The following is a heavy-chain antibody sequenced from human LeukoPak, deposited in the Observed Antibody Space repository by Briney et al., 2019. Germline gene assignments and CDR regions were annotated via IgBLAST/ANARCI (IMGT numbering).Heavy chain of an antibody. V-gene: IGHV1-18*01. CDR3: ASRLPSYYYDSSGYYSGAFDI. CDR1: GYTFTSYG. J-gene: IGHJ3*02. CDR2: ISAYNGNT. D-gene: IGHD3-22*01. Sequence: ASVKVSCKASGYTFTSYGISWVRQAPGQGLEWMGWISAYNGNTNYAQKLQGRVTMTTDTSTSTAYMELRSLRSDDTAVYYCASRLPSYYYDSSGYYSGAFDIWGQGTMVTVSS.